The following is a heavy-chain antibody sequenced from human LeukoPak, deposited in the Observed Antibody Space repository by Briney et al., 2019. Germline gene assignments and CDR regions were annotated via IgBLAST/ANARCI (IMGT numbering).Heavy chain of an antibody. D-gene: IGHD3-10*01. V-gene: IGHV1-2*02. J-gene: IGHJ5*02. CDR3: ARDITMVRGALYWFDP. CDR1: GYTFTGYY. Sequence: ASVKVSCKASGYTFTGYYMHWVRQAPGQGLEWMGWINPNSGGTNYAQKFQGRVTMTRDSSISTAYMELSRLRSDDTAVYYCARDITMVRGALYWFDPWGQGTLVTVSS. CDR2: INPNSGGT.